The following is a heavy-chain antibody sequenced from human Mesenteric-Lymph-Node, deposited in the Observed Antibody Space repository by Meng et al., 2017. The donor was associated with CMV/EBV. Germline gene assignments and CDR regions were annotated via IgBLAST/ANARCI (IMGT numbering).Heavy chain of an antibody. D-gene: IGHD5-18*01. V-gene: IGHV3-30-3*01. J-gene: IGHJ6*02. CDR3: ARDPRYSYGYVAFYGMDV. Sequence: GESLKISCAASGFTFSSYAMHWVRQAPGKGLEWVAVISYDGSNKYYADSVKGRFTISRDNSKNTLYLQMNSLRAEDTAVYYCARDPRYSYGYVAFYGMDVWGQGITVTVSS. CDR1: GFTFSSYA. CDR2: ISYDGSNK.